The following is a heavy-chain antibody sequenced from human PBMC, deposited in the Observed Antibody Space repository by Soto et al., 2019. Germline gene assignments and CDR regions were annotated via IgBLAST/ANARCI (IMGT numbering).Heavy chain of an antibody. D-gene: IGHD3-3*01. Sequence: EVQLLESGGGLVQPEGSLRLSCAASGFTFSSHAMSWVRPAPGKGLEWVSAISYSGSNTYYTDSVKGRFTISRDNSKNTLYLQMNSLRVEDTAIYYCAKRFTLFGEGKLSPDFDYWGQGTLVTVSS. CDR3: AKRFTLFGEGKLSPDFDY. V-gene: IGHV3-23*01. J-gene: IGHJ4*02. CDR2: ISYSGSNT. CDR1: GFTFSSHA.